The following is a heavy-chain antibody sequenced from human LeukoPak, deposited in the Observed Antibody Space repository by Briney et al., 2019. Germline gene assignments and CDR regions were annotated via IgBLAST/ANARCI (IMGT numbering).Heavy chain of an antibody. CDR2: IYHSGST. D-gene: IGHD2-15*01. J-gene: IGHJ3*02. V-gene: IGHV4-30-4*08. CDR3: ARAVICSGGSCYPMGAFDI. Sequence: SQTLSLTCTVSGGSISSGDYYWSWIRQPPGKGLEWIGSIYHSGSTYYNPSLKSRVTISVDTSKNQFSLKLSSVTAADTAVYYCARAVICSGGSCYPMGAFDIWGQGTMVTVSS. CDR1: GGSISSGDYY.